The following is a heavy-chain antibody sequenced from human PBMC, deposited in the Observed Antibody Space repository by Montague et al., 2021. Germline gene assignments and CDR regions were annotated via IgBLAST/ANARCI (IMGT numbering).Heavy chain of an antibody. CDR2: IYWDDDK. J-gene: IGHJ5*02. CDR1: GFLLSTTGVG. Sequence: PALVKPTQTLTLTCTFSGFLLSTTGVGVGWICQPSGKALEWLALIYWDDDKRYSPYLKSGLTISKDTAKNQVVLQVTNIDPVDTATYYCAHTLFGAPYNYVGPWGQGMLVTVSS. CDR3: AHTLFGAPYNYVGP. D-gene: IGHD5-24*01. V-gene: IGHV2-5*02.